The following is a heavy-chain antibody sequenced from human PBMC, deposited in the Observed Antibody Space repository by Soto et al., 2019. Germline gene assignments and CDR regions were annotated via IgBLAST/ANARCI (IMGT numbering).Heavy chain of an antibody. V-gene: IGHV1-69*01. CDR1: GGTFSSYA. J-gene: IGHJ2*01. CDR3: ARGPPGSSSWYWYFDL. CDR2: IIPIFGTA. Sequence: QVQLVQSGAEVKKPGSSVKVSRKASGGTFSSYAISWVRQAPGQGFEWMGGIIPIFGTANYAQKFQGRVTITADESTSTAYVELSSLRSEDTAVYYCARGPPGSSSWYWYFDLWGRGTLVSVSS. D-gene: IGHD6-13*01.